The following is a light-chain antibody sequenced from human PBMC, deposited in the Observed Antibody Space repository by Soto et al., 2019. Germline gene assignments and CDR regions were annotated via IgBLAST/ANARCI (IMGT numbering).Light chain of an antibody. J-gene: IGKJ1*01. V-gene: IGKV3-15*01. CDR1: QSVSSN. Sequence: EIVMTQSPATLSVSPGERATLSCRASQSVSSNLAWYQQKPGQAPRLLIYGASTRATGIPARFSGSGSGIEFILTISSLQSEDFAVYYCQHYGSSWTFGQGTKVDIK. CDR3: QHYGSSWT. CDR2: GAS.